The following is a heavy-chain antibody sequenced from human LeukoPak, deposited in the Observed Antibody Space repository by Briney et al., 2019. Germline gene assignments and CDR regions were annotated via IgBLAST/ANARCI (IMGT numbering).Heavy chain of an antibody. Sequence: PGGSLRLSCAASGFTFSSYEMNWVRQAPGKGLEWVSYISSSGGTIYYADSVKGRFTISRDNAKNSLYLQMNSLRAKDTAVYYCARAKMTTAGGVFDYWGQGTLVTVSS. CDR3: ARAKMTTAGGVFDY. J-gene: IGHJ4*02. CDR2: ISSSGGTI. CDR1: GFTFSSYE. V-gene: IGHV3-48*03. D-gene: IGHD6-13*01.